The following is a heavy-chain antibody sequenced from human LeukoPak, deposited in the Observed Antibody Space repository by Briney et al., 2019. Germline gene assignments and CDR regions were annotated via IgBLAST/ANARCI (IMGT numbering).Heavy chain of an antibody. CDR3: AKDITNRAAAGTLPWFDP. CDR1: GFILSSSA. CDR2: ISVSGGST. V-gene: IGHV3-23*01. Sequence: GGSLRLSCAASGFILSSSAMSWVRQAPGKGLQWVSGISVSGGSTYYAGSVKGRFTISRDNSKNTLYLQMNSLRAEHTAVYYCAKDITNRAAAGTLPWFDPWGQGTLVTVSS. J-gene: IGHJ5*02. D-gene: IGHD6-13*01.